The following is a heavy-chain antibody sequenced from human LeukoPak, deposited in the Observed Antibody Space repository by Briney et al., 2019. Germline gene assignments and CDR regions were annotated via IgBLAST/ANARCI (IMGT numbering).Heavy chain of an antibody. CDR1: GGSITGYY. CDR2: MYYSGST. D-gene: IGHD3-10*01. CDR3: ARRATSRSPYYLDY. V-gene: IGHV4-59*01. Sequence: SETLSLTCSVSGGSITGYYWTWVRLPPGKGLEWIGYMYYSGSTTYNPSFKGRVTMSVDTAKNQFFLKLSSVTAADTAVYYCARRATSRSPYYLDYWGRGTLVTVSS. J-gene: IGHJ4*02.